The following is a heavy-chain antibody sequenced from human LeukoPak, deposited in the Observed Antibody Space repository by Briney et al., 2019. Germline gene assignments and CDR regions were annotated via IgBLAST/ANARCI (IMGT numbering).Heavy chain of an antibody. D-gene: IGHD6-13*01. V-gene: IGHV3-30-3*01. CDR2: ISYDGSNK. CDR1: GFTFSSYA. J-gene: IGHJ4*02. CDR3: ARDLLRIAVAGALGVDY. Sequence: PGGSLRLSCAASGFTFSSYAMHWVRQAPGKGLEWVAIISYDGSNKYYADSVKGRFTISRDNSENTLYLQMNSLRAEDTAVYYCARDLLRIAVAGALGVDYWGQGTLVTVSS.